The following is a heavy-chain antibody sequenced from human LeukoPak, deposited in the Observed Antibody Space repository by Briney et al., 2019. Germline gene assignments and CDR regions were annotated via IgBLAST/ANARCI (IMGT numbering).Heavy chain of an antibody. J-gene: IGHJ4*02. V-gene: IGHV5-51*01. CDR2: IYPGDSAT. D-gene: IGHD3-16*01. Sequence: PGESLKSSCRGSGYSFTAYWIAWVRQMPGKGLEWMATIYPGDSATTYSPSFQGQVTISADKSITTAYLQWSSLKASDTAMYYCARPAAGLGGFDYWGQGTLVTVSS. CDR1: GYSFTAYW. CDR3: ARPAAGLGGFDY.